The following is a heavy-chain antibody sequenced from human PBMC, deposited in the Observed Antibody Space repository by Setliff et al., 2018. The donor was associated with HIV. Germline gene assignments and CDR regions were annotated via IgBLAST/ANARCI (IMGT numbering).Heavy chain of an antibody. CDR3: AREEGVADRPDLDAFDI. CDR2: ISPDGTKT. Sequence: PGGSLRLSCAASGFTFRAHWMLWFRQAPGKGLMWVSRISPDGTKTNHADSVKGRCTTSRDNSKNTLYLQVNSLRAEDTAVYYCAREEGVADRPDLDAFDIWGQGTMVTVSS. J-gene: IGHJ3*02. V-gene: IGHV3-74*01. D-gene: IGHD6-19*01. CDR1: GFTFRAHW.